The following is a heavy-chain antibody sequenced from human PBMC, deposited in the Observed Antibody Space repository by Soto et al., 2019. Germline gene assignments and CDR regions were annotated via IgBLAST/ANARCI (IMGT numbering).Heavy chain of an antibody. V-gene: IGHV4-59*01. CDR1: GGSISPYY. Sequence: QVQLQESGPGLVKPSETLSLTSTVSGGSISPYYWSWIRQPPGKGLEWVGYIYYTGSTKYNPSLKCRVTISVDTSKNQFSLNLSSVAAAAQAVYYCARIRNSSVGWLDPWGQGTLVTVSS. D-gene: IGHD6-13*01. CDR3: ARIRNSSVGWLDP. J-gene: IGHJ5*02. CDR2: IYYTGST.